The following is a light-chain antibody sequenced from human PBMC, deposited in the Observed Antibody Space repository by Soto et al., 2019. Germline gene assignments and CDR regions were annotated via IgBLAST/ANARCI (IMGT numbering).Light chain of an antibody. J-gene: IGKJ2*01. CDR3: QQTNSFPYT. CDR2: AAS. Sequence: DIQMTQSPSSVSASVGDRVTITCRASQGISRFLAWYQQKSGKAPKFLIYAASSLQSGVLSRFSGSGSGTDFTLTINSLRPEDFATYYCQQTNSFPYTFGQGTKVEIK. CDR1: QGISRF. V-gene: IGKV1-12*01.